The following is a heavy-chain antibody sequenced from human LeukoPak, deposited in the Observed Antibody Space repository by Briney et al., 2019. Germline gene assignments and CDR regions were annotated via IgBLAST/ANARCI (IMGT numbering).Heavy chain of an antibody. CDR3: ARGSGSGWSWGTNYFDY. Sequence: AGGSLRLSCAASGFTFSIYSINWVRQAPGKGLEWVSSISSGSTYIYYADSVKGRFTISRDNAKNSLSLQMNSLRADDTAVYYCARGSGSGWSWGTNYFDYWGQGSLVTVSS. CDR2: ISSGSTYI. CDR1: GFTFSIYS. D-gene: IGHD6-19*01. J-gene: IGHJ4*02. V-gene: IGHV3-21*01.